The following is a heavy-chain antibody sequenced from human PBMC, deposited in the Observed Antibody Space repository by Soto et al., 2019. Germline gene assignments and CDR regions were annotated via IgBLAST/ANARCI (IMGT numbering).Heavy chain of an antibody. Sequence: PGESLKISCKGSGYSFTSYWIGWVRQMPGKGLEWMGIIYPGDSDTRYSPSFQGQVTISADKSISTAYLQWSSLKASDTAMYYCARCRLELGYYYGMDVWGQGNTVTVSS. CDR3: ARCRLELGYYYGMDV. CDR1: GYSFTSYW. CDR2: IYPGDSDT. J-gene: IGHJ6*02. D-gene: IGHD1-1*01. V-gene: IGHV5-51*01.